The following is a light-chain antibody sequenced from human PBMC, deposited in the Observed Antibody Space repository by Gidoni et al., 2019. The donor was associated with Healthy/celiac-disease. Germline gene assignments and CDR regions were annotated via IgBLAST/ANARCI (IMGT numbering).Light chain of an antibody. Sequence: DIQLTQSPYFLSASVGDRVTITCRASQGISSYLAWYQQKPGKAPKRLIYAASTLQSGVPSRFSGSGSGTEFTLTISSLQTEDFATYYCQQLNSYPLFTFGPXTKVDIK. CDR3: QQLNSYPLFT. J-gene: IGKJ3*01. CDR2: AAS. V-gene: IGKV1-9*01. CDR1: QGISSY.